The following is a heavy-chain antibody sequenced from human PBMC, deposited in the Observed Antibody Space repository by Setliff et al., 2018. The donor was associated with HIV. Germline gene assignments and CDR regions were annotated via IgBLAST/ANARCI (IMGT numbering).Heavy chain of an antibody. J-gene: IGHJ4*02. V-gene: IGHV1-2*04. CDR2: INPKSDGT. CDR3: ARDMDYYDTSGYYQYYFDY. Sequence: ASVKVSCKASGYSFTDYYIHWVRQAPGQGLEWMGWINPKSDGTNYAQKFQGWITMTRDTSISTAYMELSRLRSDDTAVYYRARDMDYYDTSGYYQYYFDYWGQGTLVTVSS. CDR1: GYSFTDYY. D-gene: IGHD3-22*01.